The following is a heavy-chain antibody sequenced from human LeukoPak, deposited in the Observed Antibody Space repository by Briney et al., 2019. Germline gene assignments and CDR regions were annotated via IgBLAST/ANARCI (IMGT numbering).Heavy chain of an antibody. D-gene: IGHD1-7*01. Sequence: SETLSLTCTVSGGSISSYYWSWIRQPPGKGLEWIGYIYYSGSTNYNPSLKSRVTISVDTSKNQFSLKLSSVTAADTAVYYCVGWNYEESWFDPWGQGTLVTVSS. V-gene: IGHV4-59*01. CDR2: IYYSGST. CDR3: VGWNYEESWFDP. J-gene: IGHJ5*02. CDR1: GGSISSYY.